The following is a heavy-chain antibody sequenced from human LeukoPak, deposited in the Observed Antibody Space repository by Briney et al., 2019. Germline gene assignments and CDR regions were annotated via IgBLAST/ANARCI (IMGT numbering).Heavy chain of an antibody. CDR2: IYPSGIT. CDR1: GGSISSDSYY. D-gene: IGHD3-3*01. Sequence: SQTLSLTCTVSGGSISSDSYYWSWIRQPAGKGLEWIGHIYPSGITNYNPSLKSRVTISLDTSKNQFSLRLSPVTAADTAVYYCTRVLWSGYFGHAFDIWAQGTMVTVSS. J-gene: IGHJ3*02. V-gene: IGHV4-61*09. CDR3: TRVLWSGYFGHAFDI.